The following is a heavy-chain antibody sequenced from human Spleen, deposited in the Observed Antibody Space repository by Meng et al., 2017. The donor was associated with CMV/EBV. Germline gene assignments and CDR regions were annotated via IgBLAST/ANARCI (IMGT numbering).Heavy chain of an antibody. Sequence: AASGFTFSGYGMHWVRQAPGKGLEWVAVIWYDGSNKYYADSVKGRFTISRDNSKNTLYLQMNSLRAEDTAVYYCARIHTAEDAFDIWGQGTMVTVSS. D-gene: IGHD5-18*01. CDR2: IWYDGSNK. CDR1: GFTFSGYG. J-gene: IGHJ3*02. CDR3: ARIHTAEDAFDI. V-gene: IGHV3-33*01.